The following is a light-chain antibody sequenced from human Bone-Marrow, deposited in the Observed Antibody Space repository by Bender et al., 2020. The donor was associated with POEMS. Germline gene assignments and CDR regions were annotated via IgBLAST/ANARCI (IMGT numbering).Light chain of an antibody. V-gene: IGLV2-14*03. CDR1: SNDVGGYNY. CDR2: EVS. CDR3: CSYAGSVSYVI. J-gene: IGLJ2*01. Sequence: QSALTQPASVSGSPGQSITISCTGTSNDVGGYNYVSWYQQHPGKAPKVVIYEVSERPLGVSDRFSGSKSGNTASLTISGLQDEDEAQYFCCSYAGSVSYVIFGGGTKVTVL.